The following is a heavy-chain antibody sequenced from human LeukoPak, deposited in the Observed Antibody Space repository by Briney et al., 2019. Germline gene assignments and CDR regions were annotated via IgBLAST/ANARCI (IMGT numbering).Heavy chain of an antibody. CDR3: AKDAERGFDYSNSLDK. CDR1: EFTFSSYS. CDR2: ISSSSSTI. J-gene: IGHJ4*02. V-gene: IGHV3-48*01. D-gene: IGHD4-11*01. Sequence: GSLRLSCEASEFTFSSYSMNWVRQAPGKGLEWVSYISSSSSTIYYAESVKGRFTISRDNAKNSLYLQMNSLRVEDTAVYYCAKDAERGFDYSNSLDKWGQGTLVTVSS.